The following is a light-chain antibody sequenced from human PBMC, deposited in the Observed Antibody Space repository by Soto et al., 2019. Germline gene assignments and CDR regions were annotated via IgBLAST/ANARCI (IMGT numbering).Light chain of an antibody. Sequence: IQMTQSPSTLSGSVGDRVTITCRASQDIRNDLGWYQQKPGKAPKLLIYAASSLQTGVPSRFSGSGSGTDFTLTISCLQSEDFATYYCQQYYSYPPTFGQGTKVDIK. CDR3: QQYYSYPPT. V-gene: IGKV1-6*01. J-gene: IGKJ1*01. CDR1: QDIRND. CDR2: AAS.